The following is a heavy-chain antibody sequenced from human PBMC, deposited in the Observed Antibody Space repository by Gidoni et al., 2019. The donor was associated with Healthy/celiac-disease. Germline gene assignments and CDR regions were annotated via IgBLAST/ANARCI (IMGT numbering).Heavy chain of an antibody. Sequence: QLQLQESGPGLVKPSETLSLTCTVSGGSISSSSYYWGWDRQHPGKGLEWIGSIYYRGSPSYNPSLKSRVTISVDTSKNQFSLKLRSVTAADTAVYYCASLMVYAAFDYWGQGTLVTVSS. CDR2: IYYRGSP. V-gene: IGHV4-39*07. CDR1: GGSISSSSYY. CDR3: ASLMVYAAFDY. D-gene: IGHD2-8*01. J-gene: IGHJ4*02.